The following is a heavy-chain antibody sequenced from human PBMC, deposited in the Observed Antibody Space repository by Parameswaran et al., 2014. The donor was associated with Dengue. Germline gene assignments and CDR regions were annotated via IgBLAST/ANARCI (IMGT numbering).Heavy chain of an antibody. J-gene: IGHJ6*02. V-gene: IGHV4-34*01. D-gene: IGHD6-19*01. Sequence: RWIRQPPGKGLEWIGEINHSGSTNYNPSLKSRVTISVDTSKNQFSLKLSSVTAADTAVYYCARRRPRGWYLSDYGMDVWGQGTTVTVSS. CDR3: ARRRPRGWYLSDYGMDV. CDR2: INHSGST.